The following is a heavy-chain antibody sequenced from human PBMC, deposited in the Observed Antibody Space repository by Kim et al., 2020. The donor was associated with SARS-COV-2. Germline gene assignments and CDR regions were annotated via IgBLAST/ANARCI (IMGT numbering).Heavy chain of an antibody. D-gene: IGHD4-17*01. Sequence: GGSLRLSCAASGFTFSSYAMHWVRQAPGKGLEWVAVISYDGSNKYYADSVKGRFTISRDNSKNTLYLQMNSLRAEDTAVYYCARDYGDYVGYYYYGMDVWGQGTTVTVSS. CDR2: ISYDGSNK. CDR1: GFTFSSYA. V-gene: IGHV3-30-3*01. CDR3: ARDYGDYVGYYYYGMDV. J-gene: IGHJ6*02.